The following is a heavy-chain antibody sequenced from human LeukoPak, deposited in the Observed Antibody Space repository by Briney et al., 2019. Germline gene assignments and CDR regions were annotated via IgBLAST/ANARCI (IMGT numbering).Heavy chain of an antibody. J-gene: IGHJ4*02. D-gene: IGHD3-22*01. CDR3: ARDRGDYDSSGYYGYFDY. V-gene: IGHV4-59*11. Sequence: KPSETLSLTCAVYGGSFSGHYWSWIRQPPGKGLEWIGYIYYSGSTNYNPSLKSRVTISVDTSKNQFSLKLSSVTAADTAVYYCARDRGDYDSSGYYGYFDYWGQGALVTVSS. CDR2: IYYSGST. CDR1: GGSFSGHY.